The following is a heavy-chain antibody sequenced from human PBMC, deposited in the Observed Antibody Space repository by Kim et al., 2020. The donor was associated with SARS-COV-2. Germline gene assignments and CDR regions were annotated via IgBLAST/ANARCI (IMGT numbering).Heavy chain of an antibody. CDR2: ISYDGSNK. Sequence: GGSLRLSCAASGFTFSSYAMHWVRQAPGKGLEWVAVISYDGSNKYYADSVKGRFTISRDNSKNTLYLQMNSLRAEDTAVYYCARDFSMIVVPPDYWGQGTLVTVSS. D-gene: IGHD3-22*01. CDR1: GFTFSSYA. J-gene: IGHJ4*02. V-gene: IGHV3-30-3*01. CDR3: ARDFSMIVVPPDY.